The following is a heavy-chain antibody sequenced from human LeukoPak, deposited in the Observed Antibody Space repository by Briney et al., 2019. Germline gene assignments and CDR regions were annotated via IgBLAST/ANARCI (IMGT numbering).Heavy chain of an antibody. CDR3: ARGTMIVVVNWFDP. CDR2: INDGGST. Sequence: SETLSLTCAVYGGSFSYYYWTWIRQPPGKGLEWIGEINDGGSTKYNPSLKSRVTISEDTSKNQFSLKLSSVTAADTAVYYCARGTMIVVVNWFDPWGQGTLVTVSS. D-gene: IGHD3-22*01. J-gene: IGHJ5*02. CDR1: GGSFSYYY. V-gene: IGHV4-34*01.